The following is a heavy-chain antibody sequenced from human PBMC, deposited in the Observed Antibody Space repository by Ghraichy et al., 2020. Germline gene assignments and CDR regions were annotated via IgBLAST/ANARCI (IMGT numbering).Heavy chain of an antibody. CDR3: ARDRIVGASTYYYYYGMDV. CDR1: GFTFSSHW. CDR2: INSDGSST. D-gene: IGHD1-26*01. J-gene: IGHJ6*02. Sequence: GGSLRLSCAASGFTFSSHWMHWVRQAPGKGLVWVSRINSDGSSTSYADSVKGRFTISRDNAKNTLYLHMNSLRAEDTAVYYCARDRIVGASTYYYYYGMDVWGQGTTVTVSS. V-gene: IGHV3-74*01.